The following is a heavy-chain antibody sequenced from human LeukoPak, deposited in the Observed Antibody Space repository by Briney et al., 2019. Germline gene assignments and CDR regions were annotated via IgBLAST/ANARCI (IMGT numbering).Heavy chain of an antibody. D-gene: IGHD3-3*01. CDR2: IYYSGST. Sequence: KPSETLSLTCTVSGGSISSYYWSWIRQPPGKGLEWIGYIYYSGSTNYNPSLKSRVTISVDTSKNQFSLKLSSVTAADTAVYYCARSPYYDFWSGWGSYYYYYMDVWGKGTTVTVSS. CDR1: GGSISSYY. V-gene: IGHV4-59*01. CDR3: ARSPYYDFWSGWGSYYYYYMDV. J-gene: IGHJ6*03.